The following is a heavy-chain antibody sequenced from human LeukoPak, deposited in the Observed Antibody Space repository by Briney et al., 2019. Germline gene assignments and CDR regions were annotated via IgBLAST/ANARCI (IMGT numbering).Heavy chain of an antibody. CDR3: ARRRVYSGSGEFDF. D-gene: IGHD5-12*01. Sequence: SETLSLTCTVSGGSISSGDYYWSWIRQPPGKGLEWIGYIYYSGSTYYNPSLKSRVTISVDTSKNQFSLKLRSVTTADTAVYYCARRRVYSGSGEFDFWGQGTLVTVSS. V-gene: IGHV4-30-4*02. CDR2: IYYSGST. CDR1: GGSISSGDYY. J-gene: IGHJ4*02.